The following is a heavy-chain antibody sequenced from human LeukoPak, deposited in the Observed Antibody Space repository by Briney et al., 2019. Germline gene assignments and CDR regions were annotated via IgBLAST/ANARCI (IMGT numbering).Heavy chain of an antibody. CDR1: GFTFSSYS. J-gene: IGHJ5*02. CDR2: ISSSSSTI. D-gene: IGHD4-17*01. V-gene: IGHV3-48*01. Sequence: GGSLRLSCAASGFTFSSYSMNWVRQAPGKGLEWVSYISSSSSTIYYADSVKGRFTISRDNAKNSLYLQMNSLRAEDTAVYYCARLPGLGDYEGNWFDPWGQGTLVTVSS. CDR3: ARLPGLGDYEGNWFDP.